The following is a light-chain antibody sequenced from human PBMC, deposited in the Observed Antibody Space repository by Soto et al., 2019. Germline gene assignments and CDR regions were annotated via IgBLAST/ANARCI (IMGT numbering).Light chain of an antibody. J-gene: IGKJ4*01. CDR1: QYIGNY. CDR3: QQYDNIILS. Sequence: DIQMTQSPTSLSASVGDRVTITCQASQYIGNYLNWYQQKPGEAPRLLISGASNLEPGVPSRFSGGGSGADFTFIISSLQPEDVATYSCQQYDNIILSFGGGTKVEIK. CDR2: GAS. V-gene: IGKV1-33*01.